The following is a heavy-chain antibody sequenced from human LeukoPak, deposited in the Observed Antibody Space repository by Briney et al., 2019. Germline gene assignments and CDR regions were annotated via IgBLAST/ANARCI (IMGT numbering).Heavy chain of an antibody. CDR2: IRYDGSDK. V-gene: IGHV3-30*02. CDR1: GFIFTDYG. J-gene: IGHJ4*02. Sequence: GGSLRLSCAASGFIFTDYGMHWVRQAPGKGLEWLTFIRYDGSDKYYADSVKGRFTISRDNSKNTLYLRMNSLTSEDTAVYYCARALYGDNWGQGTLVTVSS. CDR3: ARALYGDN. D-gene: IGHD4-17*01.